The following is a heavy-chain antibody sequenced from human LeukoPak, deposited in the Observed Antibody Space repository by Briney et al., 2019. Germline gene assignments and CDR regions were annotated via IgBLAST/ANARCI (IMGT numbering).Heavy chain of an antibody. CDR1: GFTFDDYA. D-gene: IGHD1-20*01. CDR3: AKESPTVTGNYFDY. V-gene: IGHV3-9*01. Sequence: PGGSLRLSCAASGFTFDDYAMHWVRQAPGKGLEWVSGISWNSGSIGYADSVKGRFTISRDNSKNTLYLQMNSLRAEDTAVYYCAKESPTVTGNYFDYWGQGTLVTVSS. CDR2: ISWNSGSI. J-gene: IGHJ4*02.